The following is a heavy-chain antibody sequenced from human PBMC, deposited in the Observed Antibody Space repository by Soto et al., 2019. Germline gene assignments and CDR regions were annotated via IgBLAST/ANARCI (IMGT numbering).Heavy chain of an antibody. CDR3: ARDLGAAAGTGRYYYYHGMDV. Sequence: ASVKVSCRASGYTFTSYGTSWVRQAPGQGLEWMGWISAYNGNTNYAQKPQVRVTMTTDTSTSTAYMELRSLRSDDTAVYYRARDLGAAAGTGRYYYYHGMDVWGQG. V-gene: IGHV1-18*01. J-gene: IGHJ6*02. D-gene: IGHD6-13*01. CDR1: GYTFTSYG. CDR2: ISAYNGNT.